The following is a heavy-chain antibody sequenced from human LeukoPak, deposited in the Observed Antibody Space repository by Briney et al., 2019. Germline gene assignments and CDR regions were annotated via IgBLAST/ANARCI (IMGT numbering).Heavy chain of an antibody. CDR1: GFTFSSYA. J-gene: IGHJ4*02. CDR2: ISYDGSNK. V-gene: IGHV3-30-3*01. D-gene: IGHD1-7*01. CDR3: ARGTTGKRYYFDY. Sequence: GGSLRLSCAASGFTFSSYAMHWVRQAPGKGLEWVALISYDGSNKYYADSVKGRFTISRDNAKNTLYLQMNSLRAEDTAVYYCARGTTGKRYYFDYWGQGTLVTVSS.